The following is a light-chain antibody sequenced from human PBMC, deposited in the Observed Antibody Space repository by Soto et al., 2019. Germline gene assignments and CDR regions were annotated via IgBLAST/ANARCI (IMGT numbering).Light chain of an antibody. CDR1: QSVSSN. CDR2: GAS. CDR3: QQYNNWPQGT. Sequence: EIVMTQSPATLSVSPGERATLSCRASQSVSSNLAWYQQKPGQAPRLLIYGASTRATGIPARFSGSGSGTEFTLTISSLQSEDFAVYYCQQYNNWPQGTFGQGTKVAIK. J-gene: IGKJ1*01. V-gene: IGKV3-15*01.